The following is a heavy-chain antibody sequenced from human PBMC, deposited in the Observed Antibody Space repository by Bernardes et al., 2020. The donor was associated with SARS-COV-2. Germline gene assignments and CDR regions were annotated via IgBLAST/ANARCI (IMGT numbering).Heavy chain of an antibody. D-gene: IGHD3-16*01. CDR1: GLTFSSHW. V-gene: IGHV3-7*04. CDR3: ARERGTYNRAVDY. Sequence: GGSLRLSCAASGLTFSSHWMTWVRQAPGKGLEWVANIKQDGSDKYYVDSVKGRFTIPRDNARNLLYLHMAKLRADDTAGYYCARERGTYNRAVDYWGQGTLVTVSS. CDR2: IKQDGSDK. J-gene: IGHJ4*02.